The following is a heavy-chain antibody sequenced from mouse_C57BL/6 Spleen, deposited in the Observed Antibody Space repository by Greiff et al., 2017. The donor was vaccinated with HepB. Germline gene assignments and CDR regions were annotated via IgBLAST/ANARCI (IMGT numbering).Heavy chain of an antibody. CDR1: GYTFTSYW. Sequence: QVQLQRPGAELVKPGASVKMSCKASGYTFTSYWITWVKQRPGQGLEWIGDIYPGSGSTNYNEKFKSKATLTVDTSSSTAYMQLSSLTSEDSAVYYCARHYYGSSYRYFDVWGTGTTVTVSS. D-gene: IGHD1-1*01. J-gene: IGHJ1*03. CDR3: ARHYYGSSYRYFDV. V-gene: IGHV1-55*01. CDR2: IYPGSGST.